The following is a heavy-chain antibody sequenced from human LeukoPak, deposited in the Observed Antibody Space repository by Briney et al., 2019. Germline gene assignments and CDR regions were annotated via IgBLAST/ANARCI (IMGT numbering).Heavy chain of an antibody. CDR2: IYYSGST. V-gene: IGHV4-61*01. J-gene: IGHJ4*02. CDR1: GGSVSSGSYY. CDR3: ARGDTAMVFFDY. Sequence: SETLSLTCTVSGGSVSSGSYYWSWIRQPPGKGLEWIGYIYYSGSTNYNPSLKSRVTISVDTSKNQFSLKLSSVTAADTAVYYCARGDTAMVFFDYWGQGTLVTVSS. D-gene: IGHD5-18*01.